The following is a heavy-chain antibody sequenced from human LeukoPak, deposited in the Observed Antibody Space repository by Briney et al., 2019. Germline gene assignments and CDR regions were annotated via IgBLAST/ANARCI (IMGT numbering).Heavy chain of an antibody. J-gene: IGHJ3*02. D-gene: IGHD3-3*01. V-gene: IGHV4-61*02. CDR2: IYTSGST. CDR3: ARGEMVFGVVIGWADGAFDI. Sequence: SETLSLTCTVSGGSISSGSYYWSWIRQPAGKGLEWIGRIYTSGSTNYNPSLKSRVTISVDTSKNQFSLKLSSVTAADTAVYYCARGEMVFGVVIGWADGAFDIWGQGTMVTVSS. CDR1: GGSISSGSYY.